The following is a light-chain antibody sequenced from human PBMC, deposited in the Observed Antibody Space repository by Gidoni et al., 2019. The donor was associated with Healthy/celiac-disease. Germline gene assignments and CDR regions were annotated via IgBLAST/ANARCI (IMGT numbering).Light chain of an antibody. CDR3: QQYNSYCS. J-gene: IGKJ2*04. CDR1: QSISSW. Sequence: DIQMTQSPSTLSASVGDRVTITCRASQSISSWLACYQQKPGKATKLLIYKASSLESGVPSWCSGRGSATEFTLTISSLHPDDFATSYCQQYNSYCSFGQGTKLEIK. CDR2: KAS. V-gene: IGKV1-5*03.